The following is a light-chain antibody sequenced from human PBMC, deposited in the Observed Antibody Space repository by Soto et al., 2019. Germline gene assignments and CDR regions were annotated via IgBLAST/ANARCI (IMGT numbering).Light chain of an antibody. V-gene: IGLV1-44*01. CDR3: AAWDGSLNGVV. Sequence: QSVLTQPPSASGTPGQRVTISCSGSSSNSGSNTVNWYQQLPGTAPKLLIYSNNQRPSGVPDRFSGSKSGTSASLAISGLQSEDEADYYCAAWDGSLNGVVFGGGTKLTVL. CDR1: SSNSGSNT. J-gene: IGLJ2*01. CDR2: SNN.